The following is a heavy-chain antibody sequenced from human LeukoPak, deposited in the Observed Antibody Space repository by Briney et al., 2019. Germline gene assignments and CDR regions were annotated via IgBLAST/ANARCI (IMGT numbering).Heavy chain of an antibody. Sequence: KSGESLKISCKGSGYSFTSYWIAWVRQMPGKGLEWMGIIYPGDSDIRYSPSFQGQVTISADKSISTAYLQWSSLKASDTALYYCARGKQQLVELDYWGQGTLVTVSS. J-gene: IGHJ4*02. CDR1: GYSFTSYW. D-gene: IGHD6-13*01. V-gene: IGHV5-51*01. CDR2: IYPGDSDI. CDR3: ARGKQQLVELDY.